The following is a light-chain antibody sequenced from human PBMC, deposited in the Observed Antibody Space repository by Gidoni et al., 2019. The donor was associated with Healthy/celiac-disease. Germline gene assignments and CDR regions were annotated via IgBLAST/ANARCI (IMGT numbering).Light chain of an antibody. CDR3: QQYYSTPRWT. J-gene: IGKJ1*01. Sequence: DIVMTQSPDSLVVSLGERATINCKSSQSVLYSSNNKNYLAWYQQKPGQPPKLLIYWASTRESGVPDRFSGSGSVTDFTLTISSLQAEDVAVYYCQQYYSTPRWTFGQGTKVEIK. CDR1: QSVLYSSNNKNY. V-gene: IGKV4-1*01. CDR2: WAS.